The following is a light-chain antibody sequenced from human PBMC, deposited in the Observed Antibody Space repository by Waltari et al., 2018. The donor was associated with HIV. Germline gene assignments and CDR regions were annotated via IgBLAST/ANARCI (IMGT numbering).Light chain of an antibody. J-gene: IGKJ1*01. CDR2: HPS. Sequence: EIVMTQSPATLSVSPGERATLSCRASQTVSNKLAWFQQRPGQAPRLLIYHPSTRATAIPPRFSGSGSGTEFNLTISNLQSEDFAVYYCQQYNEWPETFGQGTKVEIK. CDR1: QTVSNK. V-gene: IGKV3-15*01. CDR3: QQYNEWPET.